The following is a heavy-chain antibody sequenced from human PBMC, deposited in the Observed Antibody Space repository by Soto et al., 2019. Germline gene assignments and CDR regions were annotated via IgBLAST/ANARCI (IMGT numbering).Heavy chain of an antibody. V-gene: IGHV4-59*08. CDR2: IYYSGST. D-gene: IGHD3-10*01. J-gene: IGHJ5*02. CDR1: GGSISSYY. Sequence: SETLSLTCTVSGGSISSYYWSWIRQPPGKGLECIGYIYYSGSTNYNPSLKSRVTISVDTSKNQFSLKLSSVTAADTAVYYCARDYYGSGSYQGWFDPWGQGIQVTVSS. CDR3: ARDYYGSGSYQGWFDP.